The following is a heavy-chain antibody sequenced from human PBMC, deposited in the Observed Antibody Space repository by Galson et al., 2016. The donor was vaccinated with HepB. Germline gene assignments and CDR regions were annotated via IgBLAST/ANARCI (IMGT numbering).Heavy chain of an antibody. V-gene: IGHV6-1*01. Sequence: CAISGDSVSSNIAAWSWIRQSPSRGLEWLGRTYYRSEWKTDYALSMRSRITINPDTSKNQFSLNLTSMTAADTAVYYCARKEDGPSARGYYDYWGQGTLVTVAS. D-gene: IGHD3-10*01. J-gene: IGHJ4*02. CDR2: TYYRSEWKT. CDR3: ARKEDGPSARGYYDY. CDR1: GDSVSSNIAA.